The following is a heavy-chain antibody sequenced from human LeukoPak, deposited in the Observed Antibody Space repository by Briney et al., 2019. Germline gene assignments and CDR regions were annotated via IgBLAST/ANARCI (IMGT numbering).Heavy chain of an antibody. J-gene: IGHJ6*03. V-gene: IGHV1-69*05. CDR1: GGTFSSYA. CDR3: ARGSYYDFWSGYSEYYYYMDV. D-gene: IGHD3-3*01. Sequence: ASVKVSCKASGGTFSSYAISWVRQAPGQGLEWMGGIIPIFGTANYAQKFQGRVTITRNTSISIVYMELSSLRSEDTAVYYCARGSYYDFWSGYSEYYYYMDVWGKGTTVTVSS. CDR2: IIPIFGTA.